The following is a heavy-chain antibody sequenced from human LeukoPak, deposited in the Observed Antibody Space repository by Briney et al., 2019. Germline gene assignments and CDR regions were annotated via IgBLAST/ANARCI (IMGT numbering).Heavy chain of an antibody. CDR3: ARYPGDYGKRD. J-gene: IGHJ4*02. CDR1: GFTFSSYE. V-gene: IGHV3-48*03. CDR2: ISSSGGTI. D-gene: IGHD4-17*01. Sequence: GGSLRLSCAASGFTFSSYEMNWVRQAPGKGLEWVSYISSSGGTIYYADSVKGRFTISRDNAKNSLYLQMNSLRAEDTAAYYCARYPGDYGKRDWGQGTLVTVSS.